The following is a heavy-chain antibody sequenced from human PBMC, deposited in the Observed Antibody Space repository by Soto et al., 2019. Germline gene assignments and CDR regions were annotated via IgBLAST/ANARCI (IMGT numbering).Heavy chain of an antibody. CDR2: ISWDGGST. CDR3: AKARRPFWSGSPYPATDV. Sequence: PGGSLRLSCAASGFTFDDYTMHWVRQAPGKGLEWVSLISWDGGSTYYADSVKGRFTISRDNSKNSLYLQMNSLRTEDTALYYCAKARRPFWSGSPYPATDVWGQGTTVTVSS. D-gene: IGHD3-3*01. CDR1: GFTFDDYT. V-gene: IGHV3-43*01. J-gene: IGHJ6*01.